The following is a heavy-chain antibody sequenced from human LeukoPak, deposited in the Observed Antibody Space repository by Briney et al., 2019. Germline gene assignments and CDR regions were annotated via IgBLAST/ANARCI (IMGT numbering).Heavy chain of an antibody. D-gene: IGHD2-2*02. Sequence: ASVKVSCKAPGGTFSNYGFSWVRQAPEQGLEWMGGIVPVFGTVSYAQKFQDRVTITADDFTTTAYMELSSLRSGDTAVYYCATWAGTCTIASCYTPLDYWGQGTLVTVST. V-gene: IGHV1-69*13. CDR2: IVPVFGTV. CDR1: GGTFSNYG. CDR3: ATWAGTCTIASCYTPLDY. J-gene: IGHJ4*02.